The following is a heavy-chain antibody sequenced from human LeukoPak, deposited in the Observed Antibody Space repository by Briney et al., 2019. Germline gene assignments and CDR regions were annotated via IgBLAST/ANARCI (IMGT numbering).Heavy chain of an antibody. Sequence: PGGSLRLSCAASGFTFSSYGMHWVRQAPGEGLEWVAFIRYDGSNKYYADSVKGRFTISRDNSKNTLYLQMNSLRAEDTAVYYCARVEYYYDSSGYYYEYYFDYWGQGTLVTVSS. CDR2: IRYDGSNK. CDR3: ARVEYYYDSSGYYYEYYFDY. D-gene: IGHD3-22*01. V-gene: IGHV3-30*02. CDR1: GFTFSSYG. J-gene: IGHJ4*02.